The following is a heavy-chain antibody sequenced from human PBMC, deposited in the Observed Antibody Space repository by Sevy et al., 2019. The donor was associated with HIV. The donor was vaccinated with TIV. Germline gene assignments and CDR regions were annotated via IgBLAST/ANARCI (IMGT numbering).Heavy chain of an antibody. D-gene: IGHD3-16*01. CDR3: AGAKGARYGMDV. CDR2: INHSGST. Sequence: SETLSLTCAVYGGSFSGYYWSWIRQPPGKGLEWIGEINHSGSTNYNPSLKSRVTISVDTSKNQFSLKLSSVTAADTAVYYCAGAKGARYGMDVWGQGTTVTVSS. J-gene: IGHJ6*02. CDR1: GGSFSGYY. V-gene: IGHV4-34*01.